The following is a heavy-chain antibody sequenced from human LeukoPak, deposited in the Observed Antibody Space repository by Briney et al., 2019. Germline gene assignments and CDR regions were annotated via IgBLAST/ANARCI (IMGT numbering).Heavy chain of an antibody. D-gene: IGHD3-22*01. J-gene: IGHJ3*02. CDR2: ISSSGSTI. CDR3: ARDPHRAYYYDSSGYSHAFDI. Sequence: PGGSPRLSCAASGFTFSSYEMNWVRQAPGKGLEWVSYISSSGSTIYYADSVKGRFTISRDNAKNSLYLQMNSLRAEDTAVYYCARDPHRAYYYDSSGYSHAFDIWGQGTMVTVSS. V-gene: IGHV3-48*03. CDR1: GFTFSSYE.